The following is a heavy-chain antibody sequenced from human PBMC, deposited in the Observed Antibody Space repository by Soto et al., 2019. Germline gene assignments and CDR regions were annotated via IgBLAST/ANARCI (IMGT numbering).Heavy chain of an antibody. CDR3: ARGESGLYYYYGMDV. J-gene: IGHJ6*02. V-gene: IGHV3-7*01. CDR1: GFTFSSYW. CDR2: IKQDGSEK. Sequence: GGSLRLSCAASGFTFSSYWMSWVRQAPGKGLEWVANIKQDGSEKYYVDSVKGRFTISRDNAKNSLYLQMNSLRAEDTAVYYCARGESGLYYYYGMDVWGQGTTVTVSS. D-gene: IGHD2-8*02.